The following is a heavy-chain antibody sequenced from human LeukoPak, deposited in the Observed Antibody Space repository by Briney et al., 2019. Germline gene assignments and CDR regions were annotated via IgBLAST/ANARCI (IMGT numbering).Heavy chain of an antibody. Sequence: SVKVSCKASGGTFSSYAISWVRQAPGQGLEWMGGIIPIFGTANYAQKFQGRVTITADESTSTAYMELSSLRSGDTAGYYCAVDAYLGGHLGNWFDPWGQGTLVTVSS. J-gene: IGHJ5*02. D-gene: IGHD2-21*01. CDR1: GGTFSSYA. CDR3: AVDAYLGGHLGNWFDP. CDR2: IIPIFGTA. V-gene: IGHV1-69*01.